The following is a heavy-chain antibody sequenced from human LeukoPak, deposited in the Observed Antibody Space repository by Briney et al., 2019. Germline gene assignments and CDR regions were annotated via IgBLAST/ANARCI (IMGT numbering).Heavy chain of an antibody. Sequence: GGSLRLSCAASGFTFSSYSMNWGRQAPGKGLEWVSSISSSSSYIYYADSVKGRFTISRDNAKNSLYLQMNSLRAEDTAVYCCARGYYDSSGFRFDYWGQGTLVTVSS. V-gene: IGHV3-21*01. CDR3: ARGYYDSSGFRFDY. CDR1: GFTFSSYS. CDR2: ISSSSSYI. D-gene: IGHD3-22*01. J-gene: IGHJ4*02.